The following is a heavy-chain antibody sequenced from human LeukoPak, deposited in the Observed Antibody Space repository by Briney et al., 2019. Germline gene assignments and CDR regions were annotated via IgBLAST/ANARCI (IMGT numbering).Heavy chain of an antibody. Sequence: GGSLRLSCAASGFTFSDYYMSWIRQAPGKGLEWVSYISSSGSTIYYADSVKGRFTISRDNAKNSLYLQMNSLRAKDTAVYYCARDRKSSGYYYGTDAFDIWGQGTMVTVSS. V-gene: IGHV3-11*04. CDR3: ARDRKSSGYYYGTDAFDI. CDR1: GFTFSDYY. J-gene: IGHJ3*02. D-gene: IGHD3-22*01. CDR2: ISSSGSTI.